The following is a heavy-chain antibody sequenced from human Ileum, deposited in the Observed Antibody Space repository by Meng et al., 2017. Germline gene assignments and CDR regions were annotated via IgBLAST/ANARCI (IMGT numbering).Heavy chain of an antibody. J-gene: IGHJ4*02. V-gene: IGHV4-4*02. CDR1: GDSISSSNW. Sequence: QWPPRGAGPGLGEPSGPLSLTCVVSGDSISSSNWWNWVRQPPGKGLEWIGEIFHTGSTNYNPSLKSRVTISADKSKNQFSLNLSSVTAADTAVYYCATNKNKKIDYWGQGTLVTVSS. D-gene: IGHD2/OR15-2a*01. CDR2: IFHTGST. CDR3: ATNKNKKIDY.